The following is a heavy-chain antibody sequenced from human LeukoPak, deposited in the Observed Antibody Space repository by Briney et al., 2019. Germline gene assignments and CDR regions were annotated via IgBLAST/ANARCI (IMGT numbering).Heavy chain of an antibody. CDR1: GGSISSSNW. Sequence: SGTLSLTCAVSGGSISSSNWWSWVRQPPGKGLEWIGEIYHGGGTNYNPSLKSRVTISLDKSKNQFSLTLSSVTAADTAVYYCARNEGDSGWGNWFDPWGQGTLVTVSS. V-gene: IGHV4-4*02. J-gene: IGHJ5*02. D-gene: IGHD6-19*01. CDR3: ARNEGDSGWGNWFDP. CDR2: IYHGGGT.